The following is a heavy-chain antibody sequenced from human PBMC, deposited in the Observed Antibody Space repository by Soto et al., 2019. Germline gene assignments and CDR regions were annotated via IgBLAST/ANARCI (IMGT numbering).Heavy chain of an antibody. D-gene: IGHD6-6*01. CDR3: AMSGGQLGNNYYYYGMDV. Sequence: PGESLKISCKGSGYSFTSYWISWVRQMPGKGLEWMGRIDPSDSYTNYSPSFQGHVTISADKSISTAYLQWSSLKASDTAMYYCAMSGGQLGNNYYYYGMDVWGQGTTVTVSS. CDR2: IDPSDSYT. V-gene: IGHV5-10-1*01. J-gene: IGHJ6*02. CDR1: GYSFTSYW.